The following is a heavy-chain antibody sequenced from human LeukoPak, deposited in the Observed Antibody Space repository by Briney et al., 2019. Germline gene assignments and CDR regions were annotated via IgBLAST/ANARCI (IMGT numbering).Heavy chain of an antibody. Sequence: SEALSLTCTVSGGSISSYYWSWIRQPPGKGLEWIGYIYYSGSTNYNPSLKSRVTISVDTSKNQFSLKLSSVTAADTAVYYCARHQPFDPWGQGTLVTVSS. J-gene: IGHJ5*02. CDR3: ARHQPFDP. CDR1: GGSISSYY. CDR2: IYYSGST. V-gene: IGHV4-59*01.